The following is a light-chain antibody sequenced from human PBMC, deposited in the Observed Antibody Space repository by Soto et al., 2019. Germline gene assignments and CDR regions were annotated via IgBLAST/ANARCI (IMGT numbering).Light chain of an antibody. CDR3: QQYSSSGGT. J-gene: IGKJ1*01. CDR1: QSVSSSY. Sequence: EIVLTQSPGTLSLSPGERATLSCRASQSVSSSYLAWYQQKPGQAPRLLMYGASSRATGIPDRFSGSGSGTDFTLTISRLEPEDCAVYFCQQYSSSGGTFGRGTKVEIK. V-gene: IGKV3-20*01. CDR2: GAS.